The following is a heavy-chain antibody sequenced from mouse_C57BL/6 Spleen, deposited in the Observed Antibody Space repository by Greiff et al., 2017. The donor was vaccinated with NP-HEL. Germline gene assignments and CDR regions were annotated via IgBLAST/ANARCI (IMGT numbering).Heavy chain of an antibody. J-gene: IGHJ4*01. V-gene: IGHV2-9-1*01. CDR2: IWTGGGT. Sequence: VQLKESGPGLVAPSQSLSITCTVSGFSLTSYAISWVRQPPGKGLEWLGVIWTGGGTNYNSALKSRLSISKDNSKSQVFLKMNSLQTDDTARYYCARNYYGSDYYAMDYWGQGTSVTVSS. CDR1: GFSLTSYA. CDR3: ARNYYGSDYYAMDY. D-gene: IGHD1-1*01.